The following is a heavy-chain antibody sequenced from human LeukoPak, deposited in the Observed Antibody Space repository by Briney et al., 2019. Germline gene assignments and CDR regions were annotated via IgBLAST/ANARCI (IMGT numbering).Heavy chain of an antibody. Sequence: SVTVSCKASGYTFTSYYMHWVRQAPGQGLEWMGGIIPIFGTANYAQKFQGRLTITADKSTSTAYMELSSLRSEDTAVYYCARARLDYYDSSAAFDIWGQGTMVTVSS. D-gene: IGHD3-22*01. V-gene: IGHV1-69*06. J-gene: IGHJ3*02. CDR3: ARARLDYYDSSAAFDI. CDR1: GYTFTSYY. CDR2: IIPIFGTA.